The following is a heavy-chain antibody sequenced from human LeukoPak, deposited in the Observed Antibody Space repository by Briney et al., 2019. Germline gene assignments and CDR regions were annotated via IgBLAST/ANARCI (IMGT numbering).Heavy chain of an antibody. D-gene: IGHD5-18*01. V-gene: IGHV4-39*07. CDR1: GGSISSSSYY. CDR3: ARDSIQLWSPFDY. J-gene: IGHJ4*02. Sequence: SETLSLTCTVSGGSISSSSYYWGWIRQPPGKGLEWIGSIYYSGSTYYNPTLKRRVPKTVDTSKNQFSLKPRSVTTADTAVYYCARDSIQLWSPFDYWGQGTLVTVSS. CDR2: IYYSGST.